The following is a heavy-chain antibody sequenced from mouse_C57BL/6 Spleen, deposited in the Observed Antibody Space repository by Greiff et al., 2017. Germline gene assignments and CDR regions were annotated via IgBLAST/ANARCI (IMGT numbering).Heavy chain of an antibody. CDR2: IHPNSGST. Sequence: QVQLQQPGAELVKPGASVKLSCKASGYTFTSYWMHWVKQRPGQGLEWIGMIHPNSGSTNYNEKFKSKATLTVDKSSSTAYMQLSSLTSEDSAVYYCALTGFLYDFDYWGQGTTLTVSS. D-gene: IGHD4-1*01. CDR1: GYTFTSYW. V-gene: IGHV1-64*01. J-gene: IGHJ2*01. CDR3: ALTGFLYDFDY.